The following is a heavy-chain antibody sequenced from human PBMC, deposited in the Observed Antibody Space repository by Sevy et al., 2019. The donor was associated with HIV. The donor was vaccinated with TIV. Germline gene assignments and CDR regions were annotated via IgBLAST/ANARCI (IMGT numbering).Heavy chain of an antibody. Sequence: SETLSLTCTVSGGSISSSSYYWGWIRQPPGKGLEWIGSIYYSGSTYSNPSLKSRVTISVDTSKNQFSLKLSSVTAADTAVNYCARHARAAYYYYYYGMDVWGQGTTVTVSS. D-gene: IGHD6-13*01. CDR1: GGSISSSSYY. CDR3: ARHARAAYYYYYYGMDV. V-gene: IGHV4-39*01. CDR2: IYYSGST. J-gene: IGHJ6*02.